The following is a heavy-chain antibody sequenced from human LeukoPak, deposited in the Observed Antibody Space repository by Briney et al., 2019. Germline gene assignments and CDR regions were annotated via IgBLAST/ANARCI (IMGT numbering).Heavy chain of an antibody. CDR2: IIPIFGTA. CDR3: AQNSGSYLYAFDI. J-gene: IGHJ3*02. V-gene: IGHV1-69*05. D-gene: IGHD1-26*01. CDR1: GGTFSSYA. Sequence: SVKVSCKAFGGTFSSYAISWVRQAPGQGLEWMGGIIPIFGTANYAQKFQGRVTITTDESTSTAYMELSGLRSEDTAVYYCAQNSGSYLYAFDIWGQETMVTVSS.